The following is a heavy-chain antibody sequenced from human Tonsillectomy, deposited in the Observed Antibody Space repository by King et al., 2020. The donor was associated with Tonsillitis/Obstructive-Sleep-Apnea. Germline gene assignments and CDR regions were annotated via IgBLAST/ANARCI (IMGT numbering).Heavy chain of an antibody. D-gene: IGHD3-22*01. J-gene: IGHJ4*02. CDR2: IKSKTDGGTT. CDR3: TTEATYYYASGSDY. V-gene: IGHV3-15*01. Sequence: DVQLVESGGGLVKPGGSLRLSCAASGFTFSNARMSWVRQAPGKGLEWVGRIKSKTDGGTTDYAAPVKGRFTISRDDSKNTLYLQMNSLKTEDTAVYYCTTEATYYYASGSDYWGQGTLVTVSS. CDR1: GFTFSNAR.